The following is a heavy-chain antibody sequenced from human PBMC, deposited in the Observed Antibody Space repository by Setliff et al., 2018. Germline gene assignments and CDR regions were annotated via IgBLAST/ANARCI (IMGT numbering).Heavy chain of an antibody. CDR3: AKSGGDHCCPLYHHYYMDV. CDR2: IWYDGSNK. Sequence: GGSLRLSCAASGFTFGSYGMHWVRQAPGKGLEWVAAIWYDGSNKYYADSVMGRFTISRDNDRNFLYLQMNRLRPEDTAVYYCAKSGGDHCCPLYHHYYMDVWGTGTTVTVSS. D-gene: IGHD2-21*02. V-gene: IGHV3-33*06. CDR1: GFTFGSYG. J-gene: IGHJ6*03.